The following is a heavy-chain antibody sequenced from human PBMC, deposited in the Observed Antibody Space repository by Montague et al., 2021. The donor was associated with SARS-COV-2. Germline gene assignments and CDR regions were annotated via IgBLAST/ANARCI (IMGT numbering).Heavy chain of an antibody. CDR1: GFTFTDYF. CDR2: ISASGTDI. D-gene: IGHD6-13*01. CDR3: ARDIHTSSREGVDV. J-gene: IGHJ6*02. Sequence: SLRLSFSASGFTFTDYFMFWSRQAPGKGLEWISYISASGTDIYYADSVKGRFTISRDNAKNSLYLQMNSQRAEDTAVYYCARDIHTSSREGVDVWGQGTTVTVSS. V-gene: IGHV3-11*01.